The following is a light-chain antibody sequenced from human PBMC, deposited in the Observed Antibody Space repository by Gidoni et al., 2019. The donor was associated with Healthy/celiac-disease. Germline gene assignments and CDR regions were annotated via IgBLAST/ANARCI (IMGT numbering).Light chain of an antibody. V-gene: IGKV2-28*01. Sequence: IVMTQSPLSLPVTPGEPASISCRSSQSLLHSNGYNYLDWYLQKPGQSPQLLIYLGSNRASGVPERVSGSGSGTDVTMKISRVEAEDVGVYYCRQALQTPLTFGGGTKVEIK. CDR3: RQALQTPLT. CDR2: LGS. CDR1: QSLLHSNGYNY. J-gene: IGKJ4*01.